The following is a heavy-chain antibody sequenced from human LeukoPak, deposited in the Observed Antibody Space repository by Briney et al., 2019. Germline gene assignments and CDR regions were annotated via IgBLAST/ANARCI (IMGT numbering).Heavy chain of an antibody. CDR3: ARDGYSSSWYRGDYYYYMDV. J-gene: IGHJ6*03. Sequence: GGSLRLSCAASGFTFSSYSMNWVRQAPGKGLEWVSSISSSSSYIYYADSVKGRFTISRDNAKNSLYLQMNSLRAEDTAVYYCARDGYSSSWYRGDYYYYMDVWGKGTTVTVSS. CDR1: GFTFSSYS. V-gene: IGHV3-21*01. CDR2: ISSSSSYI. D-gene: IGHD6-13*01.